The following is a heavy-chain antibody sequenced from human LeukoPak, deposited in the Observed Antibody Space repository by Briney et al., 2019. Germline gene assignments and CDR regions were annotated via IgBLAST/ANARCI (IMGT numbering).Heavy chain of an antibody. Sequence: SDTLSLTCTVSGGSFSGYYWSWIRQPPGKGLEWIGGINHSGSTNYNPSLKSRVNISVDTVKNQFSLKLSSVTAADTAVYYCAREDIVVVPAAIAAFDIWGQGKMVTVSS. CDR1: GGSFSGYY. V-gene: IGHV4-34*01. J-gene: IGHJ3*02. D-gene: IGHD2-2*01. CDR3: AREDIVVVPAAIAAFDI. CDR2: INHSGST.